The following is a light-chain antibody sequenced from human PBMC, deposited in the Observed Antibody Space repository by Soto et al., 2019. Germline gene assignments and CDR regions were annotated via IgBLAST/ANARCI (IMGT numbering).Light chain of an antibody. CDR1: QSVSSIY. V-gene: IGKV3-20*01. CDR3: QQFDGSLWT. CDR2: DAS. Sequence: EIVLTQSPGTLSLSPGPRATLSCRASQSVSSIYLAWYQQKPGQAPRLLIYDASTRATGIPDRFSGSGSGTDFTLTISRLEPEDFAVYCCQQFDGSLWTFGPGTKVDIK. J-gene: IGKJ1*01.